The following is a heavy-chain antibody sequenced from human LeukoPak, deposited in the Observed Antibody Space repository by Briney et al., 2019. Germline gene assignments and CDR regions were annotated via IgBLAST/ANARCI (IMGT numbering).Heavy chain of an antibody. CDR2: INQDGSEK. CDR1: GFTFSSYG. V-gene: IGHV3-7*05. J-gene: IGHJ1*01. D-gene: IGHD6-19*01. Sequence: GRSLRLSCAASGFTFSSYGMHWVRQAPGRGLEWVAHINQDGSEKYSVDSVRGRFTISRDNVKNSLFLQINILRAEDTAVYYCARSGMAVAATPWDWGQGTLVTVSS. CDR3: ARSGMAVAATPWD.